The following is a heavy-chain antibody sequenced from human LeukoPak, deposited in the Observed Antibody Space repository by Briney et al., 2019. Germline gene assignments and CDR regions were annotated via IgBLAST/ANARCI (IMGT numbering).Heavy chain of an antibody. Sequence: ASVKVSCKVSGYILTELSMHWVRQAPGKGLEWMGGFDPEDGETIYAQKFQGRVTMTEDTSTDTAYMELSSLRSEDTAVYYCATGARSPIYGSGSYNYYFDYWGQGTLVTVSS. CDR3: ATGARSPIYGSGSYNYYFDY. CDR1: GYILTELS. D-gene: IGHD3-10*01. CDR2: FDPEDGET. J-gene: IGHJ4*02. V-gene: IGHV1-24*01.